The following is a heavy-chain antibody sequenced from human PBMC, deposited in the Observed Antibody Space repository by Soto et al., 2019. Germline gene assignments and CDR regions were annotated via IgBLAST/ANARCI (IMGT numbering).Heavy chain of an antibody. CDR3: AREGYCSGGSCYIQDAFDI. J-gene: IGHJ3*02. D-gene: IGHD2-15*01. CDR2: IYYSGST. Sequence: QVQLQESGPGLVKPSQTLSLTCTVSGGSISSGDYYWGWIRQPPGKGLEWIGYIYYSGSTYYNPSLKSRVTISVDTSKNQFSLKLSSVTAADTAVYYCAREGYCSGGSCYIQDAFDIWGQGTMVTVSS. CDR1: GGSISSGDYY. V-gene: IGHV4-30-4*01.